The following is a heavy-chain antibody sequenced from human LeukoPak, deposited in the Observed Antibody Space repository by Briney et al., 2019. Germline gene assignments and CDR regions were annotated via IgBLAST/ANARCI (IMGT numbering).Heavy chain of an antibody. CDR2: ISSSSSYT. D-gene: IGHD3-22*01. CDR3: ARLDSSGYYGY. Sequence: GSLRLSCAASGFTFSDYYMSWIRQAPGKGLEWVSYISSSSSYTNYADSVKGRFTISRDNAKNSLYLQMNSLRAEDTAVYYCARLDSSGYYGYWGQGTLVTVSS. CDR1: GFTFSDYY. V-gene: IGHV3-11*06. J-gene: IGHJ4*02.